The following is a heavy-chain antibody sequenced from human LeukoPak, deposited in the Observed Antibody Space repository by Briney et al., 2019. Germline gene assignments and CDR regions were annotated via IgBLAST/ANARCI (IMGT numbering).Heavy chain of an antibody. D-gene: IGHD2-8*01. V-gene: IGHV4-34*01. J-gene: IGHJ4*02. CDR2: INHSGST. Sequence: RSSETLSLTCAVYGGSFSGYYWSWIRQPPGKGLEWIGEINHSGSTNYNPSLKSRVTISVDTSKNQFSLKLSSVTAADTAVYYCARDFGYCTNGVCRAKIFDYWGRGTLVTVSS. CDR1: GGSFSGYY. CDR3: ARDFGYCTNGVCRAKIFDY.